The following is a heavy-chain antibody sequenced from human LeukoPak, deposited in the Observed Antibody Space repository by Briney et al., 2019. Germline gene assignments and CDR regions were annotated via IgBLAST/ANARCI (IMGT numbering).Heavy chain of an antibody. D-gene: IGHD3-10*01. Sequence: ASVKVSCMASGGTFSSYAISWVRQAPGQGLEWMGGIIPIFGTATYAQKFQGRVTITADESTSTAYMELSSLRSEDTAVYYCARGAGPYYYYYMDVWGKGTTVTVSS. CDR3: ARGAGPYYYYYMDV. J-gene: IGHJ6*03. CDR2: IIPIFGTA. CDR1: GGTFSSYA. V-gene: IGHV1-69*13.